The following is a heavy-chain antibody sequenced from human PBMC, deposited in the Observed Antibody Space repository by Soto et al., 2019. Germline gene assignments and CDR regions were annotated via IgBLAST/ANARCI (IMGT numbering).Heavy chain of an antibody. D-gene: IGHD4-17*01. CDR1: SGPDRSHN. J-gene: IGHJ6*02. Sequence: QVQLQQSGPRLVKPSETLSLTCTVSSGPDRSHNWGWIRQPPGRGLEWIGYVYYTGDTAYNPSLRSRVSISADTSTNDISLTLSSVTAADTAVYYCVSQGIDYLHGLVDVWGQGTKVSVSS. V-gene: IGHV4-59*08. CDR2: VYYTGDT. CDR3: VSQGIDYLHGLVDV.